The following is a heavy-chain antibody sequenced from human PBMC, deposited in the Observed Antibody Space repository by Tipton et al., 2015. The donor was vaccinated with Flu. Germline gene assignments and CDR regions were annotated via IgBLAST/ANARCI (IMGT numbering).Heavy chain of an antibody. CDR1: GYSIGSGYY. Sequence: TLSLTCSVSGYSIGSGYYWGWIRQPPGKGLEWIGNIFHTGNTHYNPSLKSRVIMSVDTSKNQFSLKLSSVTAADTAIYYCVRDGSYSSSSGAPDYWGQGTLVTVSS. J-gene: IGHJ4*02. V-gene: IGHV4-38-2*02. CDR2: IFHTGNT. CDR3: VRDGSYSSSSGAPDY. D-gene: IGHD2-2*01.